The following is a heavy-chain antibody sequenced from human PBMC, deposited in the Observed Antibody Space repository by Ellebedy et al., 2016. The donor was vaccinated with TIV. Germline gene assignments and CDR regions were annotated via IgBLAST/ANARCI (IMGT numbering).Heavy chain of an antibody. D-gene: IGHD3-3*01. CDR1: GFTFSNYG. V-gene: IGHV4-34*01. CDR3: ARGLRRHFIYAMDV. J-gene: IGHJ6*02. CDR2: VNHSGST. Sequence: ESLKISCAASGFTFSNYGMHWIRQPPGKGLEWIGEVNHSGSTNYNPSLKSRVTMSIDTSKNQFSLKLSSVTAADTAVYYCARGLRRHFIYAMDVWGQGTTVTVSS.